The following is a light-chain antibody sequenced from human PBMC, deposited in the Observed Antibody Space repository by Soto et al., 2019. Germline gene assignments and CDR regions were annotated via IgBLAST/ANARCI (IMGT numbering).Light chain of an antibody. J-gene: IGKJ5*01. CDR1: QSVSSK. Sequence: ETVMTQAPATLSVSPGERVTLSCRASQSVSSKLAWYQHKPGQAPRLLIYDASTRATGIPARFSGSGSGTEFTLTITSLQSEDFAVYFCQQYNDWPPITFGQGTRVEIK. CDR2: DAS. CDR3: QQYNDWPPIT. V-gene: IGKV3-15*01.